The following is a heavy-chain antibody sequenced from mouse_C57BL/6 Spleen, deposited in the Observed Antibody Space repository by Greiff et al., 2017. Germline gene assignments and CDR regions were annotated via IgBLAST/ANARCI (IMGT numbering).Heavy chain of an antibody. Sequence: QVQLKEPGAELVRPGSSVKLSCKASGYTFTSYWMDWVKQRPGQGLEWIGNIYPSDSETHYNQKFKDKATLTVDKSSSTAYMQLSSLTSEDSAVYYCARNGYYFYYAMDYWGQGTSVTVSS. J-gene: IGHJ4*01. CDR3: ARNGYYFYYAMDY. CDR1: GYTFTSYW. D-gene: IGHD2-3*01. CDR2: IYPSDSET. V-gene: IGHV1-61*01.